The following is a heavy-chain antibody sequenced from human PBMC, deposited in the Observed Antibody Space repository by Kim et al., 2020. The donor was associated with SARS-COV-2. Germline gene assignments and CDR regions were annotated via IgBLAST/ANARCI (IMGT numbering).Heavy chain of an antibody. V-gene: IGHV4-34*01. J-gene: IGHJ1*01. D-gene: IGHD2-8*01. Sequence: SETPSLTCAVYGGSLSGFYWSWIRQPPGKGLEWIGRINDSGGTNYNSSLKSRVTMSVDTSRNRFSLNLNSVTAADTAVYYCARGYAGGTEYFQHWGQGTLVTVSS. CDR1: GGSLSGFY. CDR3: ARGYAGGTEYFQH. CDR2: INDSGGT.